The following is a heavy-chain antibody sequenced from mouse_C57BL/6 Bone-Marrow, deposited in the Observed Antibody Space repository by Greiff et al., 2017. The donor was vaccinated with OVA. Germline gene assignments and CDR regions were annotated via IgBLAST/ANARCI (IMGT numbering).Heavy chain of an antibody. D-gene: IGHD1-1*01. Sequence: QVQLQQSGAELVKPGASVKMSCKASGYTFTSYWITWVKQRPGQGLEWIGDISPGSGSTNYNEKFKSKATLTVDTSSSTAYMQLSSLTSEDSAVYYCARRYYGSSWYFDVWGTGTTVTVSS. J-gene: IGHJ1*03. CDR2: ISPGSGST. CDR3: ARRYYGSSWYFDV. CDR1: GYTFTSYW. V-gene: IGHV1-55*01.